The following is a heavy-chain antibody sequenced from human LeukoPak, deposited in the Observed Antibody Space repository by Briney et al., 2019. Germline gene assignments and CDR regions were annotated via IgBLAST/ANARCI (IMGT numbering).Heavy chain of an antibody. Sequence: GGSLRLSCAASGFTFSDYSMNWVRQAPGKGLEWVSAISGSGGSTYYADSVKGRFTISRDNSKNTLYLQMNSLRSEDTAVYYCARANKYQLLYNWFDPWGQGTLVTVSS. CDR3: ARANKYQLLYNWFDP. D-gene: IGHD2-2*02. CDR2: ISGSGGST. V-gene: IGHV3-23*01. J-gene: IGHJ5*02. CDR1: GFTFSDYS.